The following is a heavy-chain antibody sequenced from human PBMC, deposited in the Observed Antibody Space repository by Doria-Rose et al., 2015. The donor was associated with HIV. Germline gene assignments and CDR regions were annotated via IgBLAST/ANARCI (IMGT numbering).Heavy chain of an antibody. D-gene: IGHD3-10*01. J-gene: IGHJ4*02. CDR3: ARARNYGFPHFFDF. Sequence: QVQLQESGPGLVRPSQTLSLTCTVSGDPISSGDSFWSWIRQPPGQGPEWIGYISSSGTTYYYPSLTGRLTISLDATKNQFSLNLNSVTAADTAVYYCARARNYGFPHFFDFWGQGTLVTVSS. V-gene: IGHV4-30-4*01. CDR1: GDPISSGDSF. CDR2: ISSSGTT.